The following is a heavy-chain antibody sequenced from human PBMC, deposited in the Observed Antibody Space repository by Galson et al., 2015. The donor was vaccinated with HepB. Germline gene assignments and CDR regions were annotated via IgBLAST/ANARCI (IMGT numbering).Heavy chain of an antibody. CDR1: GDSVSSNSAA. D-gene: IGHD3-22*01. CDR2: TYYRSKWYN. CDR3: ARGRRDTSGTELLWYFDL. Sequence: CAISGDSVSSNSAAWNWIRQSPSRGLEWLERTYYRSKWYNDYAVSVKGRITINPDTSKNQFSLQLNSVTPEDTAVYYCARGRRDTSGTELLWYFDLWGRGTLVTVSS. V-gene: IGHV6-1*01. J-gene: IGHJ2*01.